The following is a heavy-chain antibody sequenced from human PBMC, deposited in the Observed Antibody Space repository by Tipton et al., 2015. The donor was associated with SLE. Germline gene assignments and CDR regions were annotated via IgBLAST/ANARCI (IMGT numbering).Heavy chain of an antibody. CDR2: ISYDGSNK. CDR3: AKDPARGVAGSFGY. D-gene: IGHD6-19*01. J-gene: IGHJ4*02. CDR1: GFTFSSYG. V-gene: IGHV3-30*18. Sequence: SLRLSCAASGFTFSSYGMHWVRQAPGKGLEWVAVISYDGSNKYYADSVKGRFTISRDNSKNTLYLQMNSLRAEDTAVYYCAKDPARGVAGSFGYWGQGTLVTVSS.